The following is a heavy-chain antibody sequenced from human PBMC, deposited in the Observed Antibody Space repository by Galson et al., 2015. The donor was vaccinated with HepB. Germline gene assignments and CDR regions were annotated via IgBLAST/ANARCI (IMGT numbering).Heavy chain of an antibody. CDR3: ARARLRWYDDGPPDF. V-gene: IGHV3-48*01. J-gene: IGHJ4*02. Sequence: LRLSCAASGFTFSSYSMNWVRQAPGKGLEWVSYISSSSSTIYYTDSVKGRFTISRDSAKNSLYLQRNSLRAEDTAVYYCARARLRWYDDGPPDFWGQGTLVTVSS. CDR2: ISSSSSTI. CDR1: GFTFSSYS. D-gene: IGHD4-23*01.